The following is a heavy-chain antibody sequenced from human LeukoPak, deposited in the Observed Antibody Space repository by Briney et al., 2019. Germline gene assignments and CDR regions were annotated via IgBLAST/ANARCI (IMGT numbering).Heavy chain of an antibody. Sequence: SVKVSCKASGGTFSSYAISWVRQAPGQGLEWTGGIIPIFGTANYAQKFQGRVTITADESTSTAYMELSSLRSEDTAVYYCARGGGYYGSGSYGYWGQGTLVTVSS. CDR2: IIPIFGTA. CDR3: ARGGGYYGSGSYGY. J-gene: IGHJ4*02. V-gene: IGHV1-69*13. D-gene: IGHD3-10*01. CDR1: GGTFSSYA.